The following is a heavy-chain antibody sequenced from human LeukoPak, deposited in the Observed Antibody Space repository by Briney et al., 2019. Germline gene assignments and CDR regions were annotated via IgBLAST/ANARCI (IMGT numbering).Heavy chain of an antibody. CDR2: ISGGST. Sequence: PGGSLRLSCAASGFTVSSNEMNWVRQAPGKGLEWVSSISGGSTYYADSRKGRFTISRDNSKNTLHLQMNSLRAGDTAVYYCARVNYDSSGYYDYWGQGTLVTVSS. V-gene: IGHV3-38-3*01. J-gene: IGHJ4*02. D-gene: IGHD3-22*01. CDR1: GFTVSSNE. CDR3: ARVNYDSSGYYDY.